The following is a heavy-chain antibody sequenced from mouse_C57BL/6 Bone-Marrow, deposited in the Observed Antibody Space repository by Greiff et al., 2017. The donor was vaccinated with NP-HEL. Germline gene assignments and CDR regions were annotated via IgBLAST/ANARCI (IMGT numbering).Heavy chain of an antibody. J-gene: IGHJ2*01. D-gene: IGHD2-3*01. CDR1: GFTIKDDY. CDR3: IPLICDGYPYVDY. CDR2: IDPENGDT. V-gene: IGHV14-4*01. Sequence: VQLQQSGAELVRPGASVKLSCTASGFTIKDDYMHWVKQRPEQGLEWIGWIDPENGDTEYASKFQGKATITADTSSNTAYLQLSSLTSEDTAVYYCIPLICDGYPYVDYWGQGTTLTVSS.